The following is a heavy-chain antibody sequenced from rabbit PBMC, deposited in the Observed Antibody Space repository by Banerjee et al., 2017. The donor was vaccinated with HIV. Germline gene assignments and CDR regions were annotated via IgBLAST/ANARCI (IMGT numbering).Heavy chain of an antibody. CDR1: GFDFSSYW. D-gene: IGHD1-1*01. CDR2: IATSSGRT. J-gene: IGHJ4*01. Sequence: QEQLKETGGGLVQPGGSLTLSCKASGFDFSSYWMGWVRQAPGKGLEWIGCIATSSGRTWYASWAKGRFTISKSTSLNTVTLQMTNLTGADTATYFCARAYGSSSSYYNLWGPGTLVTVS. V-gene: IGHV1S43*01. CDR3: ARAYGSSSSYYNL.